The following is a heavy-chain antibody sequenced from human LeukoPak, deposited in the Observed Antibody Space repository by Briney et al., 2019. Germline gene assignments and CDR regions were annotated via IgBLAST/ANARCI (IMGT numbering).Heavy chain of an antibody. CDR2: ISGSGGST. Sequence: GGSLRLSCAASGFTFSRHSMAWVRQAPGKGLEWVSAISGSGGSTYYADSVKGRFTISRDNSKNTLYLQMNSLRAEDTAVYYCAKGSSGWPAGDWGQGTLVTVSS. CDR1: GFTFSRHS. V-gene: IGHV3-23*01. CDR3: AKGSSGWPAGD. D-gene: IGHD6-19*01. J-gene: IGHJ4*02.